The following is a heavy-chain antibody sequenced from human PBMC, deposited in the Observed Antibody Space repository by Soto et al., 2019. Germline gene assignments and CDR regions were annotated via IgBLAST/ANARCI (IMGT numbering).Heavy chain of an antibody. J-gene: IGHJ5*02. D-gene: IGHD3-3*01. CDR3: ARGSGITIFGVVTSRWFDP. Sequence: SETLSLTCAVYGGSFSGYYWSWIRQPPGKGLEWIGEINHSGSTNYNPSLKSRVTISVDTSKNQFSLKLSSVTAADTAVYYCARGSGITIFGVVTSRWFDPWGQGTLVTVSS. CDR1: GGSFSGYY. V-gene: IGHV4-34*01. CDR2: INHSGST.